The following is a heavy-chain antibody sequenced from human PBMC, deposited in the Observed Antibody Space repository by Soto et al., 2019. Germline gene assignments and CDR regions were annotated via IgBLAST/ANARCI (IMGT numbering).Heavy chain of an antibody. Sequence: GASVKVCCKASGYTFTSYYMHCVRQAPGQGLEWMGIINPSGGSTSYAQKFQGRVTMTRDTSTSTVYMELSSLRSEDTAVYYCARPLLGYSSSWAYYYYGMDVWGQGTTVTVSS. J-gene: IGHJ6*02. CDR2: INPSGGST. V-gene: IGHV1-46*01. CDR3: ARPLLGYSSSWAYYYYGMDV. CDR1: GYTFTSYY. D-gene: IGHD6-13*01.